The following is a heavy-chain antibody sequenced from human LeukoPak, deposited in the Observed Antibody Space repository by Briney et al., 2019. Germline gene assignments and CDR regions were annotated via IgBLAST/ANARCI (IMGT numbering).Heavy chain of an antibody. D-gene: IGHD2-2*01. J-gene: IGHJ3*02. CDR1: GFTFSSYS. CDR3: ARDCSSTSCSDDAFDI. Sequence: GGSLRLSCAASGFTFSSYSMNWVRQAPGKWLEWVSSISSISSYIYYADSVKGRFTISRDNAKNSLYLQMNSLRAEDTAVYYCARDCSSTSCSDDAFDIWGQGTMVTV. V-gene: IGHV3-21*01. CDR2: ISSISSYI.